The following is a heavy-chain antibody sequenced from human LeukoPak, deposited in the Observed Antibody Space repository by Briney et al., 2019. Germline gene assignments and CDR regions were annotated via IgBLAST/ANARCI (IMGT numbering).Heavy chain of an antibody. CDR1: GFIVSNNY. CDR2: ISWNSGSI. CDR3: AKDGDSSGWFHFYYFDY. J-gene: IGHJ4*02. Sequence: GGSLRLSCAASGFIVSNNYMSWVRRAPGKGLEWVSLISWNSGSIGYADSVKGRFTISRDNAKNSLYLQMNSLRAEDTALYYCAKDGDSSGWFHFYYFDYWGQGTLVTVSS. V-gene: IGHV3-9*01. D-gene: IGHD6-19*01.